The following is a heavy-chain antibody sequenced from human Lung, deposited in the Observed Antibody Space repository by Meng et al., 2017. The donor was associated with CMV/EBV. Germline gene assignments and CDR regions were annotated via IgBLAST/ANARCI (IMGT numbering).Heavy chain of an antibody. D-gene: IGHD2-2*01. CDR2: INTDGSLT. CDR3: GRMPPGAIDNGFDF. V-gene: IGHV3-74*01. J-gene: IGHJ3*01. CDR1: GFTFSGYW. Sequence: GEXXKISCAASGFTFSGYWMHWVRQAPGKGLVWVSRINTDGSLTNHADSVKGRFTISRDNVRNTLYLQMNSLRVEDTAVYYCGRMPPGAIDNGFDFWGQGTXVTVSS.